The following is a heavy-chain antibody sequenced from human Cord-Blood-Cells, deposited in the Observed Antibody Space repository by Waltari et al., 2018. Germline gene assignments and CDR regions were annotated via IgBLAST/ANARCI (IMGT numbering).Heavy chain of an antibody. D-gene: IGHD3-3*01. CDR1: TAPFSRYA. CDR3: ARVANYDFWSGYYYFDY. J-gene: IGHJ4*02. CDR2: IIPIFCTA. Sequence: QVPMLQPGAGAKSPGSSLKGRGTASTAPFSRYAISWLRQGRRQGLKWMGGIIPIFCTANYAQKFQGRVTIPADESTRTAYMELSSLRSEDTAVYYWARVANYDFWSGYYYFDYWGQGTLVTVSS. V-gene: IGHV1-69*01.